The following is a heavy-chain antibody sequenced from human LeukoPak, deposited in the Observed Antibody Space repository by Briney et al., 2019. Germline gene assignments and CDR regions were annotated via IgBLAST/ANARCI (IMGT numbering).Heavy chain of an antibody. D-gene: IGHD6-13*01. CDR3: AKDRRALYSIAAAGTFDY. V-gene: IGHV3-30*18. CDR1: GFTFSSYG. CDR2: ISYDGSNK. J-gene: IGHJ4*02. Sequence: GGSLRLSCAASGFTFSSYGMHWVRQAPGKGLEWMAVISYDGSNKYYADSVKGRFTISRDNSKNTLYLQMNSLRAEDTAVYYCAKDRRALYSIAAAGTFDYWGQGTLVTVSS.